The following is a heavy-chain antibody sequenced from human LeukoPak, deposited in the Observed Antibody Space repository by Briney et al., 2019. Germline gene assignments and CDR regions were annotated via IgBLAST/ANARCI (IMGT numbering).Heavy chain of an antibody. V-gene: IGHV4-4*02. D-gene: IGHD6-19*01. CDR1: GGSISSTNW. CDR2: IYHSGGT. J-gene: IGHJ4*02. Sequence: PSETLSLTCAVSGGSISSTNWWTWVRQPPGKGLEWIGEIYHSGGTNYNPSLKSRVTISLDKSKNQFSLKLSSVTAADTAVYYCARASAVAGTRDLDYWGQGTLVTVSS. CDR3: ARASAVAGTRDLDY.